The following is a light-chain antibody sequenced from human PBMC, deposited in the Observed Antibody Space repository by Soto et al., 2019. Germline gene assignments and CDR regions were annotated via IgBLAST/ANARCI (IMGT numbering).Light chain of an antibody. Sequence: EIVMTQSPATLSVSPGERVTLSCRASQSISNNLAWNQQKPGQAPRLLIHGASTRATGIPARFSGSGSGTEFTLTISSLQSEDFTLYYCQQYNDWPRTFGQGTRLEFK. CDR3: QQYNDWPRT. CDR1: QSISNN. CDR2: GAS. V-gene: IGKV3-15*01. J-gene: IGKJ1*01.